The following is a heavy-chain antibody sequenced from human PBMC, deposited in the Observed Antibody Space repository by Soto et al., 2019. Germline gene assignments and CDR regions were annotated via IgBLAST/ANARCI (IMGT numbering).Heavy chain of an antibody. CDR3: ARPQYSSSHGQYCMDV. J-gene: IGHJ6*02. CDR1: GFSVSPDC. D-gene: IGHD6-13*01. CDR2: IYPGDSDT. Sequence: GNGSGFSVSPDCKGWVHRRPRKGLEWKGIIYPGDSDTRYSPSFQGKVTISADTSISTAYLQCSSLKASDTAMYYCARPQYSSSHGQYCMDVWGQGTTGTFAS. V-gene: IGHV5-51*07.